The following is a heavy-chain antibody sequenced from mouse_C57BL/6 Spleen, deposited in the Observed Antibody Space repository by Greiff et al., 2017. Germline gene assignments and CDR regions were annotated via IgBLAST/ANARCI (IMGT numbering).Heavy chain of an antibody. CDR3: ARGGYYGSSYWYFDV. D-gene: IGHD1-1*01. CDR1: GYTFTSYW. J-gene: IGHJ1*03. Sequence: QVQLQQPGAELVKPGASVRLSCKASGYTFTSYWMHWVKQRPGQGLEWIGMIHPNSGSTNYNEKFKSKATLTVDKSSSTAYMQLSSLTYEDSAVYYGARGGYYGSSYWYFDVWGTGTTVTVSS. V-gene: IGHV1-64*01. CDR2: IHPNSGST.